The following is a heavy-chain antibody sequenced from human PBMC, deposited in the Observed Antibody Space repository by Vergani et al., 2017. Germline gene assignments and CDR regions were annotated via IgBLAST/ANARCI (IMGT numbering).Heavy chain of an antibody. CDR2: INAGNGNT. D-gene: IGHD1-26*01. J-gene: IGHJ6*02. V-gene: IGHV1-3*01. CDR3: AREDSGSYYNYGMDV. Sequence: QVQLVQSGAEVKKPGASVKVSCKASGYTFTSYAMHWVRQAPGQRLEWMGWINAGNGNTKYSQKFQGRVTSTRDTSASTAYMELSSLRSEDTAVYYCAREDSGSYYNYGMDVWGQGTTVTVSS. CDR1: GYTFTSYA.